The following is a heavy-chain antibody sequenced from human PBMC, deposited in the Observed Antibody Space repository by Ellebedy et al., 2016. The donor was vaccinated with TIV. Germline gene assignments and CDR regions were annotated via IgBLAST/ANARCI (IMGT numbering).Heavy chain of an antibody. D-gene: IGHD3-10*01. CDR2: VGGTVDNT. V-gene: IGHV3-23*01. CDR1: GFTFSSTT. CDR3: ARGYGPGTYLPNWFDP. J-gene: IGHJ5*02. Sequence: PGGSLRLSCAASGFTFSSTTMSWIRQAPGKGLEWVSAVGGTVDNTYYADSVKGRFTISRDNSKNTLYLQMNSLTTEDTAVYYCARGYGPGTYLPNWFDPWGQGTLVTVSS.